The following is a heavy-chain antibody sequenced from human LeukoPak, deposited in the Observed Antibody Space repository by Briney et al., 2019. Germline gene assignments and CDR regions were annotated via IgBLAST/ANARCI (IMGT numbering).Heavy chain of an antibody. CDR1: GFTFDDYA. D-gene: IGHD5-24*01. Sequence: GGSLRLSCTASGFTFDDYAIHWVRQAPGKGLEWVSGISWNSGGIGYADSVKGRFTISRDNAKNSLYLQMNSLRAEDTAIYYCTRVGYIDEGIDYWGQGTLVTVSS. V-gene: IGHV3-9*01. J-gene: IGHJ4*02. CDR3: TRVGYIDEGIDY. CDR2: ISWNSGGI.